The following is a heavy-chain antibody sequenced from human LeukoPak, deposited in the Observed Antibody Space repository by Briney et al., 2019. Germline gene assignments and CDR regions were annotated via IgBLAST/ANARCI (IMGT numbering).Heavy chain of an antibody. CDR2: IYPDDSNT. Sequence: GESLKTSCEASGYTFSNYWIGWVRQMPGKGLEWMGMIYPDDSNTIYSPSFQGQVTISADKSISTAYLQWSSLKASDTAMNYCARSRDSSGYYYLIWGRRTLVTVSS. J-gene: IGHJ4*02. CDR1: GYTFSNYW. V-gene: IGHV5-51*01. CDR3: ARSRDSSGYYYLI. D-gene: IGHD3-22*01.